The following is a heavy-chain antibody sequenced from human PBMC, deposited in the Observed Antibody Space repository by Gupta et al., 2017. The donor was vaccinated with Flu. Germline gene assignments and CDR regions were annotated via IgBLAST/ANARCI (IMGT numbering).Heavy chain of an antibody. J-gene: IGHJ4*02. Sequence: QAQLVQSGGGVVQPGTSLRLSCAAPGFTFSDYAMHCVRQAHAKGVGWMAVMADEGSNQWYADSVRGRFTIARDNSKNTLFLQMNSLRADDTAVYYCAKGGRHNWNYDGDYWGQGTLVTVSS. CDR2: MADEGSNQ. CDR1: GFTFSDYA. V-gene: IGHV3-30*18. D-gene: IGHD1-7*01. CDR3: AKGGRHNWNYDGDY.